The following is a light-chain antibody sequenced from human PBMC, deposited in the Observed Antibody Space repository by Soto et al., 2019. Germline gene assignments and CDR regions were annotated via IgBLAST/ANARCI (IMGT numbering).Light chain of an antibody. V-gene: IGKV1-39*01. Sequence: IQMTQSPSSISASVGETVSSTCRASQIISNYLNWYQQKPGKAPNLLIYAASTLQSGVPSRFSGSASGTDFTLTISTLQPDDFATYYCQQSYSTPRTFGQGTKVEIK. J-gene: IGKJ1*01. CDR3: QQSYSTPRT. CDR2: AAS. CDR1: QIISNY.